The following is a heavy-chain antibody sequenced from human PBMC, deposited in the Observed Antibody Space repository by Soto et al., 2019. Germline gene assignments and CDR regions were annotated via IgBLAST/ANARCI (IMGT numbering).Heavy chain of an antibody. CDR3: ARSSFDY. CDR2: ITSGSSYI. Sequence: LRLSCAASGFTFSGYTMNWVRQAPGKGLEWVSSITSGSSYIYYADSVKGRFTISRDNAKNSLYLQINSLRAEDTAMYYCARSSFDYWGQGTLVTVSS. CDR1: GFTFSGYT. V-gene: IGHV3-21*01. J-gene: IGHJ4*02.